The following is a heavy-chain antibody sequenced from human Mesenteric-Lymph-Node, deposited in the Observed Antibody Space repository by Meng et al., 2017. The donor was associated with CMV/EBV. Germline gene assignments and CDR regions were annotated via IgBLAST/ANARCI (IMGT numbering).Heavy chain of an antibody. J-gene: IGHJ4*02. Sequence: PFTKFGIIWVRQAPGQGLEWMGWISVHNGNTKYAQKLQGRATMTTDTSTRTAYMELRSLRSDDTAVYYCARGGPYYDILTGYPYYFDYWGQGTLVRLL. D-gene: IGHD3-9*01. CDR2: ISVHNGNT. CDR3: ARGGPYYDILTGYPYYFDY. CDR1: PFTKFG. V-gene: IGHV1-18*01.